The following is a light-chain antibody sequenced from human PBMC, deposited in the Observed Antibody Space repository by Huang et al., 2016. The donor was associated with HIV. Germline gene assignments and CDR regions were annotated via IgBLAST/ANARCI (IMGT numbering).Light chain of an antibody. J-gene: IGKJ3*01. CDR2: DAS. CDR1: QSVSSY. Sequence: EIVLTQSPANLSLSPGEGASLSCRAIQSVSSYLAWYQQKPGQAPRLLIYDASNRATGIPARFSGSGSGTAFTLTIRSLEPEDFAVYYCQQRSNWPVTFGPGTKVDIK. CDR3: QQRSNWPVT. V-gene: IGKV3-11*01.